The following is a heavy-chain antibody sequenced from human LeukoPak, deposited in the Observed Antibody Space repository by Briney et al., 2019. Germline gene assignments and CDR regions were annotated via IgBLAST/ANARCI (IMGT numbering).Heavy chain of an antibody. CDR2: ISSSSSTI. CDR1: GLTFSSHS. D-gene: IGHD3-9*01. CDR3: ARDGGILTGYALDY. J-gene: IGHJ4*02. V-gene: IGHV3-48*01. Sequence: PGGSLRLPCAVSGLTFSSHSMNWVRQAPGKGLEWLSHISSSSSTIYYADSVKGRFTISRDNAKNSLYLQMNSLRAEDTAVYYCARDGGILTGYALDYWGQGTLVTVSS.